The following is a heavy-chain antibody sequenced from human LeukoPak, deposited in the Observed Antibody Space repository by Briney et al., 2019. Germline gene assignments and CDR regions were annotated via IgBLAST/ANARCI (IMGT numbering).Heavy chain of an antibody. CDR1: GGSFSGYC. CDR2: IYYSGGT. D-gene: IGHD6-19*01. CDR3: AREVAGTPWIDN. J-gene: IGHJ4*02. V-gene: IGHV4-34*01. Sequence: SETLSLTCAVYGGSFSGYCWGWIRQPPGKGLEWIGNIYYSGGTYYNPSLKSRVTISVDTSKNQFSLKLSSVTAADTAVYYCAREVAGTPWIDNWGQGTLVTVSS.